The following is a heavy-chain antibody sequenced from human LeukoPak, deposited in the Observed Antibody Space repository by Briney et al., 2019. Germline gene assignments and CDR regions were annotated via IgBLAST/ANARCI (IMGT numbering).Heavy chain of an antibody. CDR1: GYTFTSYG. V-gene: IGHV1-18*01. J-gene: IGHJ6*03. D-gene: IGHD3-3*01. Sequence: GASVEVSCKASGYTFTSYGISWVRQALGQGLEWMGWISAYNGNTNYAQKLQGRVTMTTDTSTSTAYMELRSLRSDDTAVYYCARGYYDFWSGYYTMGYYYYYMDVWGKGTTVTVSS. CDR2: ISAYNGNT. CDR3: ARGYYDFWSGYYTMGYYYYYMDV.